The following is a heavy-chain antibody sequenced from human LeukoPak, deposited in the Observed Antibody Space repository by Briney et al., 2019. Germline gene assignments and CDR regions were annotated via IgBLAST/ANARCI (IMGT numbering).Heavy chain of an antibody. CDR1: GGSISSGDSY. J-gene: IGHJ4*02. CDR2: IYYSGST. V-gene: IGHV4-30-4*01. Sequence: PSETLSLTCTVSGGSISSGDSYWSWIRQPPGKGLEWIGYIYYSGSTYYNPSLKSRVTISVDTSKNQFSLKLSSVTAADTAVYYCARDSSGYYFDYWGQGTLVTVSS. D-gene: IGHD3-22*01. CDR3: ARDSSGYYFDY.